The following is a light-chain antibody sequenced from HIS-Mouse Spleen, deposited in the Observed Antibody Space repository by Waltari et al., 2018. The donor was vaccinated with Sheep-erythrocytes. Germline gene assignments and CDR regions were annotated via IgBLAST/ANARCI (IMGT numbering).Light chain of an antibody. CDR3: CSYAGSSTPWV. Sequence: QSALTQPASVSGSPGQSIPTSCTGTSSDFGCYNLVSSYQQHPGKAPKLMIYEGSKRPSGVSNRFSGSKSGNTASLTISGLQAEDEADYYCCSYAGSSTPWVFGGGTKLTVL. CDR2: EGS. CDR1: SSDFGCYNL. V-gene: IGLV2-23*01. J-gene: IGLJ3*02.